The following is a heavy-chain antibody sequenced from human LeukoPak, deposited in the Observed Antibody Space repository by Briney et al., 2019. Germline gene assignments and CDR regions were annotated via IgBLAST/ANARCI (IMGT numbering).Heavy chain of an antibody. CDR2: ISGSGGST. D-gene: IGHD1-14*01. CDR3: AKDGSPAPEGAFDI. V-gene: IGHV3-23*01. J-gene: IGHJ3*02. CDR1: GFTFSSYA. Sequence: GGSLRLSCAASGFTFSSYAMSWVRQAPGKGLEWASAISGSGGSTHYADSVKGRFTISRDNSKNTLYLQMNSLRAEDTAVYYCAKDGSPAPEGAFDIWGQGTVVTVSS.